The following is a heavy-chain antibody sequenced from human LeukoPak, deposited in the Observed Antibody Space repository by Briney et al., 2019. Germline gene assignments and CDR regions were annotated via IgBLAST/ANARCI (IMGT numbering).Heavy chain of an antibody. J-gene: IGHJ4*02. V-gene: IGHV4-59*01. CDR2: IYYSGST. CDR1: GGSISSYY. D-gene: IGHD1-26*01. CDR3: ARSGAANGDY. Sequence: PSETLSLTCTVSGGSISSYYWSWIRQPPGKGLEWIGYIYYSGSTNYNPSLKSRVTISVDTSKNQLSLKLSSVTAADTAVYYCARSGAANGDYWGQGTLVTVSS.